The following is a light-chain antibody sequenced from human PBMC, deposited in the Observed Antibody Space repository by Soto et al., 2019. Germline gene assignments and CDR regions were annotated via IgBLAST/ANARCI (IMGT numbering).Light chain of an antibody. CDR2: AAS. CDR3: QQSYSSSIT. J-gene: IGKJ5*01. Sequence: DIQMTQSPSSLSASVGDRVTITCRASQSISSYLNWCHQKPGKAPKLLIYAASNLQSGVPSRFSGSGSGTEFTLTISSLHPDDLATYYCQQSYSSSITFGQGTRLEIK. V-gene: IGKV1-39*01. CDR1: QSISSY.